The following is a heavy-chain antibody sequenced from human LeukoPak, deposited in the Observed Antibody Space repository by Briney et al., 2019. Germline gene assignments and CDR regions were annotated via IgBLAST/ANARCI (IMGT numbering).Heavy chain of an antibody. J-gene: IGHJ4*02. D-gene: IGHD6-19*01. CDR3: AKGAASGWYGEY. CDR1: GFTFSSYS. V-gene: IGHV3-21*04. CDR2: ISSSSSYI. Sequence: PGESLRLSCAASGFTFSSYSMNWVRQAPGKGLEWVSSISSSSSYIYYADSVKGRFTISRDNSKNTLYLQMNSLRAEDTAEYYCAKGAASGWYGEYWGQGTLVTVSS.